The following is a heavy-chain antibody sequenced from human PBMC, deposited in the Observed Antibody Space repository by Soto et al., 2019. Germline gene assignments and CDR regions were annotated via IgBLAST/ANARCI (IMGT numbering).Heavy chain of an antibody. V-gene: IGHV3-30*03. Sequence: XVSLRLSCAASGFTFSSYGTHWVRQAPGKGLEWVAIISYDGSNKYYADSVKGRFTISRDNSKNTLYLQMNSLRAEDTAVYYCARVGVRFLEWLRSNWFDPWGQGTLVTVSS. D-gene: IGHD3-3*01. J-gene: IGHJ5*02. CDR2: ISYDGSNK. CDR3: ARVGVRFLEWLRSNWFDP. CDR1: GFTFSSYG.